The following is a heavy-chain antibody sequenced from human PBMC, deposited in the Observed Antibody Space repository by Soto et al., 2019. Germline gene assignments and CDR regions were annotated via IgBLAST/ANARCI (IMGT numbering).Heavy chain of an antibody. CDR1: GGSISSSSYY. CDR3: ASERGADNWFDP. Sequence: QLQLQESGPGLVKPSETLSLTCTVSGGSISSSSYYWGWIRQPPGKGLEWIGSIYYSGSTYYNPALKSRVTLPVDTSKNQFSLKLSSVTAADTAVYYCASERGADNWFDPWGQGTLVTVSS. V-gene: IGHV4-39*01. J-gene: IGHJ5*02. CDR2: IYYSGST. D-gene: IGHD3-10*01.